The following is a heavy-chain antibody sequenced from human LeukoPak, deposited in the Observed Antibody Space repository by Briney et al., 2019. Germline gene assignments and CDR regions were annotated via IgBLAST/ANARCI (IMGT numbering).Heavy chain of an antibody. CDR1: GFTFSSHW. D-gene: IGHD2-15*01. Sequence: GGSLRLSCAASGFTFSSHWMSWVRQAPGKGLEWVANINQDGSEKYYMDSGKGRFTISRDNAKNSLYLQMNSLRAEDTAIYYCARDHVVDGLVFDYWGQGTLVTVSS. J-gene: IGHJ4*02. V-gene: IGHV3-7*01. CDR2: INQDGSEK. CDR3: ARDHVVDGLVFDY.